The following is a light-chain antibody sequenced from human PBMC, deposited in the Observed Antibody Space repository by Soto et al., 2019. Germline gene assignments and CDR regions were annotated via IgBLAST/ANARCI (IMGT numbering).Light chain of an antibody. CDR3: CSYGGSTTYV. V-gene: IGLV2-23*02. Sequence: QSALTQPASVSGSPGQSITISCTGTSSDVGSYNLVSWYQQSPGKAPKLMIYEVSKRPSGVSNRFSGSKSGNTASLTISGLQAEDEADYYCCSYGGSTTYVFGTGTQLTVL. CDR1: SSDVGSYNL. J-gene: IGLJ1*01. CDR2: EVS.